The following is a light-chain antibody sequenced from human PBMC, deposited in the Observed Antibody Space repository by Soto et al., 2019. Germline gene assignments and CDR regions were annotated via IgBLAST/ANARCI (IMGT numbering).Light chain of an antibody. V-gene: IGKV4-1*01. J-gene: IGKJ4*01. Sequence: DIVMTQSPDSLAVSLGERATINCKSCQSVSYTSNNKNYLAWYQQKPGQPPKLLIYWASTRESGVPDRFSGSGSATDFTLTISSLQAEDVAVYYCQQYYSTPLTFGGGTKVEIK. CDR3: QQYYSTPLT. CDR2: WAS. CDR1: QSVSYTSNNKNY.